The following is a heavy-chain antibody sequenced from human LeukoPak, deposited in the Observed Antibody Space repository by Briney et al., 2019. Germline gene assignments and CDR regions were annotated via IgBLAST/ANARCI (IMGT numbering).Heavy chain of an antibody. D-gene: IGHD2-15*01. V-gene: IGHV1-8*02. Sequence: ASVKVSCKASGYTFTNFEINWVRQVAGQGLEWVGWMRPNSGETVNVQKFQGRVTMTRDISTSTAYMELTGLRSDDTAVYFCARGYCSGGGCYTAEYLPHWGQGTLVTVSS. CDR2: MRPNSGET. CDR1: GYTFTNFE. J-gene: IGHJ1*01. CDR3: ARGYCSGGGCYTAEYLPH.